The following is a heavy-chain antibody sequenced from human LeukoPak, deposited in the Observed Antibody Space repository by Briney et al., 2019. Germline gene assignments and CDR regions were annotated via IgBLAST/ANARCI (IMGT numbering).Heavy chain of an antibody. Sequence: ASVKVSCKASGYTFTGYYMHWVRQAPGQGLEWMGWINPNSGGTNYAQKFQGRVTMTRDTSISTAYMELSRLRSDDTAVYYCARGLGYCSSTSCYVGYMDVWGKGTTVTVSS. CDR3: ARGLGYCSSTSCYVGYMDV. CDR2: INPNSGGT. D-gene: IGHD2-2*01. V-gene: IGHV1-2*02. CDR1: GYTFTGYY. J-gene: IGHJ6*03.